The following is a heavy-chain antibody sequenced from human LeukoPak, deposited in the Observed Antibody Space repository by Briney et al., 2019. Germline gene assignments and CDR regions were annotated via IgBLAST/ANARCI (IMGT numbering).Heavy chain of an antibody. D-gene: IGHD3-16*01. CDR3: ARHLGGGIYFDY. CDR1: GASITGHY. Sequence: SETLSLTCTVSGASITGHYWSCIRQPPGKGLEWIGFIYYSGTTNYNPSLKSRVTISVDTSKNQFSLTLSSVTAADTAVYYCARHLGGGIYFDYWGQGTLVTVSS. J-gene: IGHJ4*02. CDR2: IYYSGTT. V-gene: IGHV4-59*08.